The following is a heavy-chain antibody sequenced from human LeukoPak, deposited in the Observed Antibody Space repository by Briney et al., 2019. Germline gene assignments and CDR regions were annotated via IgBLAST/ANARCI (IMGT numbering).Heavy chain of an antibody. CDR1: GFTFSSYW. D-gene: IGHD2-15*01. CDR2: IKQDGSEK. Sequence: SGGSLRLSCAASGFTFSSYWMSWVRQAPGKGLEWVANIKQDGSEKYYVDSVKGRFTISRDNAKNSLYLQMNSLRAEGTAVYYCAREVVVVVAATYYFDYWGQGTLVTVSS. V-gene: IGHV3-7*01. CDR3: AREVVVVVAATYYFDY. J-gene: IGHJ4*02.